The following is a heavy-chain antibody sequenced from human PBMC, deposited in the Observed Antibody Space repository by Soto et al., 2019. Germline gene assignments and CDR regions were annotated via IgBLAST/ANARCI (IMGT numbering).Heavy chain of an antibody. J-gene: IGHJ4*02. V-gene: IGHV3-21*01. CDR1: GLRFTSYG. CDR3: TTYTGTYRDY. Sequence: PGGSLRLSCVASGLRFTSYGMSWVRQAPGRGLEWVSSITSGSGVTLYADSVKGRFTISRDNAKNSLHLQMNSLRAEDTAVYYCTTYTGTYRDYWGLGTLVTVSS. CDR2: ITSGSGVT. D-gene: IGHD1-26*01.